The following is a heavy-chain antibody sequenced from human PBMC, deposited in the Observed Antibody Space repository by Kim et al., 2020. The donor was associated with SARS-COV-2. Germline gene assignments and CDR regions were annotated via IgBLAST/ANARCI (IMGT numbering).Heavy chain of an antibody. J-gene: IGHJ4*02. CDR2: IYYSGST. CDR1: GGSISSRSYY. V-gene: IGHV4-39*01. Sequence: SETLSLTCTVSGGSISSRSYYWGWIRQPPGKGLEWIGSIYYSGSTYYNPSLKSRVTISVDTSKNQFSLKLSSVTAADTAVYYCARHSRIVVVPAAILAWGQGTLVSVSS. CDR3: ARHSRIVVVPAAILA. D-gene: IGHD2-2*01.